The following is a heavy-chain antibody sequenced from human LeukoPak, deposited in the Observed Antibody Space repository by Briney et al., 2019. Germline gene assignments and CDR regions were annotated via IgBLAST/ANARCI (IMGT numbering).Heavy chain of an antibody. Sequence: PGSSLRLSCAASGFTFSNYGIHWVRQAPGKGLEWVAVIWYDGSNQYYADSVKGRFTISGDNSKNTLYLQMNSLRAEDTAVYYCARDMVYARVGFFDYWGQGTLVTVSS. V-gene: IGHV3-33*01. J-gene: IGHJ4*02. CDR2: IWYDGSNQ. CDR3: ARDMVYARVGFFDY. D-gene: IGHD2-8*01. CDR1: GFTFSNYG.